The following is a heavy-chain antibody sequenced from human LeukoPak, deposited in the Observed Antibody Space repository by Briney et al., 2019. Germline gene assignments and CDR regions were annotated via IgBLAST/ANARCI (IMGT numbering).Heavy chain of an antibody. CDR2: ISSSGSTI. V-gene: IGHV3-48*03. D-gene: IGHD1-26*01. CDR1: GFTFSSYE. J-gene: IGHJ6*03. Sequence: GGSLRLSCAASGFTFSSYEMNWVRQAPGKGLERVSYISSSGSTIYYADSVKGRFTISRDNAKNSLYLQMNSLRAEDTAVYYCARDVGATAYYYYYYYMDVWGKGTTVTVSS. CDR3: ARDVGATAYYYYYYYMDV.